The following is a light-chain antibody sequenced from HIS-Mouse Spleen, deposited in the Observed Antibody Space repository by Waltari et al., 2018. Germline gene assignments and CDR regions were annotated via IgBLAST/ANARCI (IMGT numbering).Light chain of an antibody. CDR1: QSLLHSNGYNY. J-gene: IGKJ1*01. V-gene: IGKV2-28*01. Sequence: DIVMTQSPLSLPVTPGEPASISCRSSQSLLHSNGYNYLDWYLQKPGQSPQLLIYLGAHRASGVPDRCSGSGSGTDFTLKSSRVEAEDVGVYYCMQALQTWTFGQGTKVEIK. CDR2: LGA. CDR3: MQALQTWT.